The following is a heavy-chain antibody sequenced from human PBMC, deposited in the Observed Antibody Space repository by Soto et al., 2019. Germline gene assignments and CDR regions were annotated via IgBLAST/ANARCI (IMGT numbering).Heavy chain of an antibody. D-gene: IGHD3-22*01. Sequence: QLQLQESGPGLVKPSETLSLTCTVSGASISSSTYYWGWIRQPPGKGLEWIGTFFYNGNTFYNPFPQGRVTISVDTSKNQFSLNLASVTAADTAVYYCASRFYYDWSPWGQGTLVTVSS. CDR2: FFYNGNT. CDR1: GASISSSTYY. J-gene: IGHJ5*02. CDR3: ASRFYYDWSP. V-gene: IGHV4-39*01.